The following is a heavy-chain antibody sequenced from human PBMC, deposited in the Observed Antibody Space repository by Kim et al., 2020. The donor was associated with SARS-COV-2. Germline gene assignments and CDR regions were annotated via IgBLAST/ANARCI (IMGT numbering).Heavy chain of an antibody. D-gene: IGHD6-13*01. CDR1: GGSISSGDYY. V-gene: IGHV4-31*03. Sequence: SETLSLTCTVSGGSISSGDYYWSWIRQHPGKGLEWIGYIYYSGSTYYNPSLKSRVIISVDTSKNQFSLKLSSVTAADTAVYYCARVLRVAAGDWFDPWGQGTLVTVSS. CDR3: ARVLRVAAGDWFDP. J-gene: IGHJ5*02. CDR2: IYYSGST.